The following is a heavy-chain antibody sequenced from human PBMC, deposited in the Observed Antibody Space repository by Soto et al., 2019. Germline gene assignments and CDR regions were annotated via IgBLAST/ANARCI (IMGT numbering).Heavy chain of an antibody. J-gene: IGHJ6*03. CDR2: ISWNSGSI. CDR3: AKDNRSTSCSTPCYYYMDV. CDR1: GFTFDDYA. V-gene: IGHV3-9*01. D-gene: IGHD2-2*01. Sequence: GGSLRLSCAASGFTFDDYAMHRVRQAPGKGLEWVSGISWNSGSIGYADSVKGRFTISRDNAKNSLYLQMNRLGAEDTALYYCAKDNRSTSCSTPCYYYMDVWGKGTTVTVSS.